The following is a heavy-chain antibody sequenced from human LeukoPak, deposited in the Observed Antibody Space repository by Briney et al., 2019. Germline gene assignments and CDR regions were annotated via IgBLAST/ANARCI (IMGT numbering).Heavy chain of an antibody. V-gene: IGHV4-34*01. CDR3: ARVYSYYYYYMDV. J-gene: IGHJ6*03. D-gene: IGHD2-15*01. CDR1: GGSFSGYY. CDR2: INHSGST. Sequence: SETLSLACAVYGGSFSGYYWSWIRQPPGKGLEWIGEINHSGSTNYNPSLKSRVTISVDTSKNQFSLKLSSVTAADTAVYYCARVYSYYYYYMDVWGKGTTVTISS.